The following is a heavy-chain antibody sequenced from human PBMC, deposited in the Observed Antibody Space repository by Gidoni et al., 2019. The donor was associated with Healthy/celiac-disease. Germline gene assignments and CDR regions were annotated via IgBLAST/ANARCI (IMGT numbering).Heavy chain of an antibody. CDR3: ARCPWGYYYDSSGPFDY. J-gene: IGHJ4*02. CDR1: GFTFSSYA. D-gene: IGHD3-22*01. Sequence: QVQLVESGGGVVQPGRSLRLSCAASGFTFSSYAMHWVRQAPGKGLGWVAVISYDGSNKYYADSVKGRFTISRDNSKNTLYLQMNSLRAEDTAVYYCARCPWGYYYDSSGPFDYWGQGTLVTVSS. V-gene: IGHV3-30-3*01. CDR2: ISYDGSNK.